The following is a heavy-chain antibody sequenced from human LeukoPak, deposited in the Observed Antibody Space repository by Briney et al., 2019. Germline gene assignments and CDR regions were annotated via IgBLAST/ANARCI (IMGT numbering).Heavy chain of an antibody. Sequence: SETLSLTCAVSGGSISSGGYSWSWVRQPPGQGLEWVGYIYHSGSTYYNPSLQSRVTISLDRSKNQFSLKLSSMTAADTAVYYCASGNTGYDRDSFDIWGQGTMVTVSS. CDR2: IYHSGST. CDR1: GGSISSGGYS. J-gene: IGHJ3*02. CDR3: ASGNTGYDRDSFDI. V-gene: IGHV4-30-2*01. D-gene: IGHD5-12*01.